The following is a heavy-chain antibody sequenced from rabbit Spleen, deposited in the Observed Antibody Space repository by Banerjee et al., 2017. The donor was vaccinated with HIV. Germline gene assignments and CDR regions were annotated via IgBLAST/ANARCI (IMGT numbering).Heavy chain of an antibody. D-gene: IGHD2-1*01. J-gene: IGHJ4*01. V-gene: IGHV1S43*01. CDR2: IYGSSGST. CDR1: GIDFSSYYW. CDR3: VRDQAGDADYGPYYLNL. Sequence: QEQLKESGGGLVQPGGSLKLSCKASGIDFSSYYWICWVRQAPGKGLELIACIYGSSGSTYYASWAKGRFPISSHNAQNTLYLQLSSLTAADTATYFCVRDQAGDADYGPYYLNLWGPGTLVTVS.